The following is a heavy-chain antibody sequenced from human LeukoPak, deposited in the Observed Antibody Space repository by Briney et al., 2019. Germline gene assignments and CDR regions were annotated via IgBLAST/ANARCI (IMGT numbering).Heavy chain of an antibody. V-gene: IGHV4-4*07. Sequence: KPSETLSLTCTVSGGSISSYYWSWIRQPAGKGLEWIGRIYTSGSTNYNPSLKSRVTMSVDTSKNQFSLKLSSVTAADTAVYYCARDSTSSSSWYDYYYGMDVWGQGATVTVSS. CDR3: ARDSTSSSSWYDYYYGMDV. D-gene: IGHD6-13*01. J-gene: IGHJ6*02. CDR1: GGSISSYY. CDR2: IYTSGST.